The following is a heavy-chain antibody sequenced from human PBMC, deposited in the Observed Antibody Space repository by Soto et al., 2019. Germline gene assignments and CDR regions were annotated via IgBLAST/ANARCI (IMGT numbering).Heavy chain of an antibody. V-gene: IGHV3-48*02. CDR3: ARDPRRRYCSGGSCYIDY. J-gene: IGHJ4*02. CDR2: ISSSSSTI. Sequence: EVQLVESGGGLVQPGGSLRLSCAASGFTFSSYSMNWVRQAPGKGLEWVSYISSSSSTIYYADSVKGRLTISRDNAKNSLYLQMNSLRDEDTAVYYCARDPRRRYCSGGSCYIDYWGQGTLVTVSS. D-gene: IGHD2-15*01. CDR1: GFTFSSYS.